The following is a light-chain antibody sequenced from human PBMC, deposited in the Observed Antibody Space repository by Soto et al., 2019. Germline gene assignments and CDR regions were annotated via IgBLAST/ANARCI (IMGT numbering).Light chain of an antibody. CDR1: QSISSW. Sequence: DIQMTQSPSTLSASVGDRVTITCRASQSISSWLAWYQQKPGKAPKLLIYAASSLESGVPSRFSGSGSGTAFTLTISRLQPDDFATYYCQQYKTYSFGQGTKVEIK. V-gene: IGKV1-5*01. J-gene: IGKJ1*01. CDR2: AAS. CDR3: QQYKTYS.